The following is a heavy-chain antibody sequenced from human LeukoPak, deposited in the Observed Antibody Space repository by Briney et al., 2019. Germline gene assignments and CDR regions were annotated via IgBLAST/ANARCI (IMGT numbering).Heavy chain of an antibody. CDR2: MYYSGST. CDR3: ARGVAARDLYYYYYMDV. D-gene: IGHD6-6*01. Sequence: SETLSLTCTVSGGTISSYYWSWIRRPPGKGLEWIGYMYYSGSTNYNPSLKSRVTISVDTSKNQFSLKLSSVTAADTAVYYCARGVAARDLYYYYYMDVWGKGTTVTVSS. CDR1: GGTISSYY. J-gene: IGHJ6*03. V-gene: IGHV4-59*01.